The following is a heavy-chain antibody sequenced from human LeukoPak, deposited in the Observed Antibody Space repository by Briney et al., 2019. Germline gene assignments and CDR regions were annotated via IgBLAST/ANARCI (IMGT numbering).Heavy chain of an antibody. Sequence: GGSLRLSCAASGFTFSSYAMSWVRQAPGKGLEWVSAISGSGGSTYYADSVKGRFTISRDNSKNTLYLQMNSQRAEDTAVYYCAKFYDSSGYYYEVYWGQGTLVTVSS. CDR1: GFTFSSYA. V-gene: IGHV3-23*01. J-gene: IGHJ4*02. CDR3: AKFYDSSGYYYEVY. CDR2: ISGSGGST. D-gene: IGHD3-22*01.